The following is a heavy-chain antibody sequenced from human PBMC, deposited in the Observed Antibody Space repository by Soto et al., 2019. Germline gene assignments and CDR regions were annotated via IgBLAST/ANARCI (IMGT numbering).Heavy chain of an antibody. CDR1: GFSLSTSGMC. CDR2: IDWDDDK. J-gene: IGHJ6*02. Sequence: SGPTLVNPTQTLTLTCTFSGFSLSTSGMCVSWIRQPPGKAPEWLALIDWDDDKYYSTSLKTRLTISKDTSKNQVVLTMTNMDPVDTATYYCARIIVVVPARRDYYGMDVWGQGTTVTVSS. CDR3: ARIIVVVPARRDYYGMDV. V-gene: IGHV2-70*01. D-gene: IGHD2-2*01.